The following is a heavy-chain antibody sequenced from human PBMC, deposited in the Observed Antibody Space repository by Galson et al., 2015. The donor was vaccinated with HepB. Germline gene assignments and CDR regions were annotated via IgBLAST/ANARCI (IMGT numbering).Heavy chain of an antibody. Sequence: SLRLSCAASGFTFSSYAMHWVRQAPGKGLEWVAVISYDGSNKYYADSVKGRFTISRDNSKNTLYLQMNSLRAEDTAVYYCARDHFKYEDTAMVTVDYWGQGTLVTVSS. CDR2: ISYDGSNK. CDR3: ARDHFKYEDTAMVTVDY. CDR1: GFTFSSYA. J-gene: IGHJ4*02. D-gene: IGHD5-18*01. V-gene: IGHV3-30-3*01.